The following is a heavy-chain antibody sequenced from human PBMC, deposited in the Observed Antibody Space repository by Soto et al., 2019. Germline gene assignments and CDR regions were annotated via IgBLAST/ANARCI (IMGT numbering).Heavy chain of an antibody. Sequence: EVQLVESGGGLVKPGGSLRLSCAASGFTFSSYSMNWVHQAPGKGLEWVSSISSSSSYIYYADSVKGRFTISRDNAKNSLYLQMNSLRAEDTAVYYCAREYSSGWFYSDYWGQGTLVTVSS. V-gene: IGHV3-21*01. CDR3: AREYSSGWFYSDY. CDR1: GFTFSSYS. D-gene: IGHD6-19*01. J-gene: IGHJ4*02. CDR2: ISSSSSYI.